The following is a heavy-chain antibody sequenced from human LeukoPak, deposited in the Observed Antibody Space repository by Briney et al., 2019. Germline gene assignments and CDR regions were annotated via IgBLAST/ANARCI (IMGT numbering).Heavy chain of an antibody. CDR2: INNSGNT. J-gene: IGHJ5*02. D-gene: IGHD3-22*01. Sequence: KPSETLSLTCTVSGGYISSYYWSWIRQPPGKGLEWIGYINNSGNTNYNPSLKSRVTMSVDTSKNQFSLKLSSVTAADTAVYFCARGTMMVGPWGQGTLVTVSS. CDR3: ARGTMMVGP. CDR1: GGYISSYY. V-gene: IGHV4-59*01.